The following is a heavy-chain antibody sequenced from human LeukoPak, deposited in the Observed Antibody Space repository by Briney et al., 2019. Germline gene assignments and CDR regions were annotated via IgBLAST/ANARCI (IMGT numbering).Heavy chain of an antibody. Sequence: PGRSLRLSXTASGFTFGDYAMSWVRQAPGKGLEWVGFIRSKAYGGTTEYAASVKGRFTISRDDSKSIAYLQVNSLKTEDTAVYYCSRVRGYSYGYGDYWGQGTLVTVSA. D-gene: IGHD5-18*01. CDR1: GFTFGDYA. J-gene: IGHJ4*02. CDR3: SRVRGYSYGYGDY. V-gene: IGHV3-49*04. CDR2: IRSKAYGGTT.